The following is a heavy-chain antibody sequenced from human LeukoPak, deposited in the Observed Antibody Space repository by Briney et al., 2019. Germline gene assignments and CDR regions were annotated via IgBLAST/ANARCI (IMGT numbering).Heavy chain of an antibody. CDR3: ARVSSSWYQDWYFDL. CDR2: IYTSGST. J-gene: IGHJ2*01. CDR1: GGSISSGSYY. V-gene: IGHV4-61*02. Sequence: SETLSLTCTVSGGSISSGSYYWSWIRQPAGTGQEWIGRIYTSGSTNYKPSLKSRVTMSVDTSKKQFSLKLSSVTAADTAVYYCARVSSSWYQDWYFDLWGRGTLVTVSS. D-gene: IGHD6-13*01.